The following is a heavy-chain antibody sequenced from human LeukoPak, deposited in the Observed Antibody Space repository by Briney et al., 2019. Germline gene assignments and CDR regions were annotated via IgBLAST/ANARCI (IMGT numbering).Heavy chain of an antibody. V-gene: IGHV3-23*01. CDR3: AKDQSRAVAGYYYYGMDV. Sequence: TGGSLRLSCAASGFTFSSYAMSWVRQAPGKGLEWVSAISGSGGSTYYADSVKGRFTISRDNSKNTLYLQMNCLRAEDTAVYYCAKDQSRAVAGYYYYGMDVWGQGTTVTVSS. CDR2: ISGSGGST. J-gene: IGHJ6*02. D-gene: IGHD6-19*01. CDR1: GFTFSSYA.